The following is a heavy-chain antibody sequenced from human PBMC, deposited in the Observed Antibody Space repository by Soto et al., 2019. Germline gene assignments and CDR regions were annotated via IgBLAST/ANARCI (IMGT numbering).Heavy chain of an antibody. D-gene: IGHD6-6*01. J-gene: IGHJ4*02. CDR3: AHRYGYSSSSSSGNGVYFDF. CDR2: IYWDNDK. CDR1: GFSLSTSGVG. Sequence: QITLKESGPTLVAPAQTLTLTCSFSGFSLSTSGVGVGWIRQPPGKAPELLALIYWDNDKRYNPSLKRRLTTRKDTSVTHVVLMMTNMDPVDTGTYYCAHRYGYSSSSSSGNGVYFDFWGQGTQV. V-gene: IGHV2-5*02.